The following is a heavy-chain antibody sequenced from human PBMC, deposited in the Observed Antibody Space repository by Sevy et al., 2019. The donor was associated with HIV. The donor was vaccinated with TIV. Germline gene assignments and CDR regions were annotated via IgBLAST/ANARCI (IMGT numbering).Heavy chain of an antibody. J-gene: IGHJ1*01. D-gene: IGHD1-1*01. V-gene: IGHV3-23*01. Sequence: GGSLRLSCAASGFTFSSFAMTWVRQAPGKGLEWVSGISGSGDNTYYADSVKGRFTISRDNSKNTLYLQMNGLRPEDTAVYYCALERLSSDVAEYFQNWGQGTLVTVSS. CDR3: ALERLSSDVAEYFQN. CDR1: GFTFSSFA. CDR2: ISGSGDNT.